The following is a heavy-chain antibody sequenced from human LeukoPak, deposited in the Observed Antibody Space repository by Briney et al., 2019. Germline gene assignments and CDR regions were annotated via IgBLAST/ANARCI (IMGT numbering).Heavy chain of an antibody. V-gene: IGHV1-2*06. Sequence: ASVKVSCKASGFTFTSHDYNWVRQATGQGLEWMGRINPNSGGTNYAQKFQGRVTMTRDTSISTAYMELSRLRSDDTAVYYCARDRYRFLEWLFHYYYYGMDVWGQGTTVTVSS. J-gene: IGHJ6*02. D-gene: IGHD3-3*01. CDR2: INPNSGGT. CDR1: GFTFTSHD. CDR3: ARDRYRFLEWLFHYYYYGMDV.